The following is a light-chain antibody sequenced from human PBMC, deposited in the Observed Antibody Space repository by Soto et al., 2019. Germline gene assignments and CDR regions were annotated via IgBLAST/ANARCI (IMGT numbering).Light chain of an antibody. CDR1: QSVSSNY. CDR2: AAS. J-gene: IGKJ1*01. V-gene: IGKV3-20*01. CDR3: LKYGRSPGWT. Sequence: ENVLTQSPGTLSWSPWDRATLSCRASQSVSSNYVAWYQQKPGQAPRVLIFAASSRATGIPDRFSGSGSGTNFTLTISSLEPEDFAVYYCLKYGRSPGWTFGQGTKVDIK.